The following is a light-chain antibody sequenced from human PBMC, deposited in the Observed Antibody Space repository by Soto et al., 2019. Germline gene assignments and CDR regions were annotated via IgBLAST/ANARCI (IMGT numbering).Light chain of an antibody. CDR2: AAT. CDR1: QRIGTY. J-gene: IGKJ3*01. V-gene: IGKV1-39*01. CDR3: QHTYGVPFT. Sequence: DIQMTQSPSSLSASVGDRVTITCRASQRIGTYLNWYLQKPGKAPQLLIFAATSLQSGVSPRFSGSGSGTDFALTISSMQPEDLATYVCQHTYGVPFTFGPGTKVGIK.